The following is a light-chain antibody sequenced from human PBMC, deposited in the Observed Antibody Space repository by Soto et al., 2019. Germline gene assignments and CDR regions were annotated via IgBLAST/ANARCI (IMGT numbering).Light chain of an antibody. V-gene: IGLV1-40*01. CDR2: GNN. CDR1: SSNIGAGYD. J-gene: IGLJ3*02. Sequence: QTVVTQPPSVSGAPGQRVTISCTGSSSNIGAGYDVHWYQQLPGTAPKLLIYGNNNRPSGVPDRFSGSKSGTSASLAITGLQAEDEADYYCQSYDSSLPWVFGGGTQLTVL. CDR3: QSYDSSLPWV.